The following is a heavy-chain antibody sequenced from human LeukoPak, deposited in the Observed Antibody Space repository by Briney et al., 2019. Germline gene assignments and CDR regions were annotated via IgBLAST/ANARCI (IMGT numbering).Heavy chain of an antibody. D-gene: IGHD2-21*02. V-gene: IGHV3-30*01. CDR3: ARDARRPRDVVVTSDDLDY. J-gene: IGHJ4*02. Sequence: GGSLRLSCAAPGFTFSSYAMHWVRQAPGKGLEGVAVISYDGSNKYYADSVKGRFTISRDNSKNTLYLQMNSLRAEDTAVYYCARDARRPRDVVVTSDDLDYWGQGTLVTVSS. CDR1: GFTFSSYA. CDR2: ISYDGSNK.